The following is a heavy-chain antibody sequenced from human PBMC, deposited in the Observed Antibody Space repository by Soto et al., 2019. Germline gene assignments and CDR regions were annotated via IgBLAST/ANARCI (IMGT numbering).Heavy chain of an antibody. Sequence: ASLKVSCKASGYTFTSYGISWVRQDPLQGLEWMGWISAYNGNTNYAQKLQGRVTMTTDTSTSTAYMELRSLRSDDTAVYYCARWVYDSSGYYDHYYYYYGVEGWGQGTTVSVPS. V-gene: IGHV1-18*01. J-gene: IGHJ6*01. CDR1: GYTFTSYG. D-gene: IGHD3-22*01. CDR3: ARWVYDSSGYYDHYYYYYGVEG. CDR2: ISAYNGNT.